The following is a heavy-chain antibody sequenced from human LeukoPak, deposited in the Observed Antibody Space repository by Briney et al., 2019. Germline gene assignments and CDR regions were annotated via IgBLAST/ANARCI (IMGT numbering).Heavy chain of an antibody. J-gene: IGHJ6*03. CDR3: AREAGYCSSTSCEEDYYYYYMDV. Sequence: GGFLRLSCAASGFTFSSYTMNWVRQAPGKGLEWVSSITGSSTYIFYADSVKGRFTVSRDNAKNSLYLQMNSLRAEDTAVYYCAREAGYCSSTSCEEDYYYYYMDVWGKGTTVTVSS. V-gene: IGHV3-21*01. D-gene: IGHD2-2*03. CDR2: ITGSSTYI. CDR1: GFTFSSYT.